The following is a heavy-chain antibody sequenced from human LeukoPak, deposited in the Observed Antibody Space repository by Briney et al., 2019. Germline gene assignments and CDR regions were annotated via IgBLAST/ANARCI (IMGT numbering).Heavy chain of an antibody. V-gene: IGHV4-4*02. Sequence: SETLSLTCAVSGGSISSSNWWSWVRQPPGKGLEWIGEIYRSGSTNYNPSLKSRVTISVDKSKNQFSLKLSSVTAADTAVYYCARVWGYPDYYFDYWGQGTLVTVSS. J-gene: IGHJ4*02. CDR1: GGSISSSNW. D-gene: IGHD2-21*01. CDR3: ARVWGYPDYYFDY. CDR2: IYRSGST.